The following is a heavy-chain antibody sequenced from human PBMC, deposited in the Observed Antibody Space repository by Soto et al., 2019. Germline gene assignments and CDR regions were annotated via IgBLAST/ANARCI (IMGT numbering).Heavy chain of an antibody. CDR1: GFTFSSYA. D-gene: IGHD3-3*01. CDR3: AKGPIFGVENIYDY. CDR2: MSGSGGTA. V-gene: IGHV3-23*01. J-gene: IGHJ4*02. Sequence: GGSLRLSCAASGFTFSSYAMSWVRQAPGKGLEWVSGMSGSGGTAYYRDSGKGRFTISRDNSKQTLYLQMYSLRAEDTALYYCAKGPIFGVENIYDYWGQGTLVTVSS.